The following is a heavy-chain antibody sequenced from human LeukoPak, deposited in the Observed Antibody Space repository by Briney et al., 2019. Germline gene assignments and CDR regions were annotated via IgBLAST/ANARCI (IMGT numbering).Heavy chain of an antibody. CDR1: GFTFSSYG. D-gene: IGHD6-13*01. CDR3: AREPLGPSRWFDY. CDR2: IWYDGSNK. Sequence: GGSLRLSCAASGFTFSSYGMHWVRQAPGKGLEWVAVIWYDGSNKYYADSVKGRFTISRDNSKNTLYLQMNSLRAEDTAVYYCAREPLGPSRWFDYWGQGTLVTVSS. J-gene: IGHJ4*02. V-gene: IGHV3-33*01.